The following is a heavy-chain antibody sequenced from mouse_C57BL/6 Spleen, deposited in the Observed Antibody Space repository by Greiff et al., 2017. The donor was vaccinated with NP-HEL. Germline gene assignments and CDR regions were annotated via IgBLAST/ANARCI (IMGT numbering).Heavy chain of an antibody. V-gene: IGHV5-17*01. CDR1: GFTFSDYG. Sequence: EVQGVESGGGLVKPGGSLKLSCAASGFTFSDYGMHWVRQAPEKGLEWVAYISSGSSTIYYADTVKGRFTISRDNAKNTLFLQMTSLRSEDTAMYYCARGGYYSNQYCYAMDYWGQGTSVTVSS. CDR3: ARGGYYSNQYCYAMDY. CDR2: ISSGSSTI. J-gene: IGHJ4*01. D-gene: IGHD2-5*01.